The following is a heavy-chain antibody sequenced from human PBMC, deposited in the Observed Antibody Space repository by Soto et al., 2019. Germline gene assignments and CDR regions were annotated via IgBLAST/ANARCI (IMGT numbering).Heavy chain of an antibody. V-gene: IGHV4-39*01. Sequence: SETLSLTCTVSGGSISSSSYYWGWIRQPPGKGLEWIGSIYYSGSTYYNPSLKSRVTISVDTSKNQFSLKLSSVTAADTAVYYCARLGYCSGGSCYSNLPDYYYYYMDVWGKGTTVTVSS. J-gene: IGHJ6*03. CDR2: IYYSGST. CDR3: ARLGYCSGGSCYSNLPDYYYYYMDV. CDR1: GGSISSSSYY. D-gene: IGHD2-15*01.